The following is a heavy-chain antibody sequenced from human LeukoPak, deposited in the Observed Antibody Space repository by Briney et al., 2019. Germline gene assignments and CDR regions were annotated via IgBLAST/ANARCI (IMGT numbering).Heavy chain of an antibody. D-gene: IGHD4-23*01. Sequence: KPGGSLRLSCKVSGFTFSDHYMSWIRQAPGKRVEWVSYISSGSTYTNYADSVEGRFTISRDNAKNSLYLQMNSLRAEGTAVYYCARGDYGGDYFDYWGQGTLVTVSS. CDR3: ARGDYGGDYFDY. J-gene: IGHJ4*02. CDR2: ISSGSTYT. V-gene: IGHV3-11*05. CDR1: GFTFSDHY.